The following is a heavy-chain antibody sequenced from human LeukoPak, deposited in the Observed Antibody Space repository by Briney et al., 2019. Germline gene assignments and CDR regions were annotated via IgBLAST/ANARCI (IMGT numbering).Heavy chain of an antibody. V-gene: IGHV3-30*04. D-gene: IGHD3-22*01. Sequence: GGSLRLSCAASGFTFSSYAMHWVRQAPGKGLEWVAVISYDGSNKYYADSVKGRFTISRDNSKNTLYLQMNSLRAEDTAVYYCARETFYYYDSSGYSDYWGQGTLVTVSS. CDR2: ISYDGSNK. CDR3: ARETFYYYDSSGYSDY. CDR1: GFTFSSYA. J-gene: IGHJ4*02.